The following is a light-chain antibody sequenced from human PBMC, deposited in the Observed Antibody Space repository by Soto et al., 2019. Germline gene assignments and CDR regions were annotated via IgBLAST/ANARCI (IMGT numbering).Light chain of an antibody. J-gene: IGKJ1*01. V-gene: IGKV3-20*01. CDR1: QSVSSNY. CDR3: QQYDNWLTGT. Sequence: EIVLTQSPGTLSLSPGERATLSCRASQSVSSNYLAWYQQKAGQAPRLLIYGSSSRATGIPDRFSGSGSGTDFTLAISRLEPEDFAVYFCQQYDNWLTGTFGQGTKVEI. CDR2: GSS.